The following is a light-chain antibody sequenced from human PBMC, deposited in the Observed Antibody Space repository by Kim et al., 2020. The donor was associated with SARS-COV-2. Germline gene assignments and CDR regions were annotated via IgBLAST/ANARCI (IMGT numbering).Light chain of an antibody. CDR1: QTVLYNSNNKNF. J-gene: IGKJ2*03. CDR2: WAS. Sequence: TANLNCKSSQTVLYNSNNKNFLAWYKQKPGQAPKLLIYWASIRESGVSDRFSGSVSETDFTLTISSLQAEDVAVYYCQQYYSTPPSFGQGTKLEI. CDR3: QQYYSTPPS. V-gene: IGKV4-1*01.